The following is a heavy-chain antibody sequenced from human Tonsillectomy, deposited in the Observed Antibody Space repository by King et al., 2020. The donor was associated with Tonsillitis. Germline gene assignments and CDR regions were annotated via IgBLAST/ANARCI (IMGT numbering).Heavy chain of an antibody. V-gene: IGHV4-34*01. CDR2: INHSENT. Sequence: VQLQKWGAGLLKPSETLSLTCAVYGGSFSGYYWSWIRQPPGKGLEWIGEINHSENTNYNPSLKSRVTISVDTSKNQFSLKLTSVTAADTALYYCARRYCSSTSCYPYYYYYMDVWGEGTSVAVSS. D-gene: IGHD2-2*01. CDR3: ARRYCSSTSCYPYYYYYMDV. J-gene: IGHJ6*03. CDR1: GGSFSGYY.